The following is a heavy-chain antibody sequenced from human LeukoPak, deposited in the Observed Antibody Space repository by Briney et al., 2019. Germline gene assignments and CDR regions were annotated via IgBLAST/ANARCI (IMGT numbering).Heavy chain of an antibody. Sequence: PGGSLRLSCAASRFTFSSYGMHWVRQAPGKGLEWVAVISYDGSNKYYADSVKGRFTISRDNSKNTLYLQMNSLRAEDTAVYYCAREPSGYSSSSFDYWGQGTLVTVSS. CDR3: AREPSGYSSSSFDY. J-gene: IGHJ4*02. V-gene: IGHV3-30*03. CDR1: RFTFSSYG. D-gene: IGHD6-13*01. CDR2: ISYDGSNK.